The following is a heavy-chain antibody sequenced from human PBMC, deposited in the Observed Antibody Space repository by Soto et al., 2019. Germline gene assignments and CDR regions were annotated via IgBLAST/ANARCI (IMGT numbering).Heavy chain of an antibody. CDR2: INSDGSNT. CDR3: AKQFDY. Sequence: EVQLVESGGGLVQPGGSLRLSCAASGFTFSSYWMHWVRQAPGKGLGWVSRINSDGSNTGYADSVKGRFTISRDNAKNTLYLQMNGLRAEDTAVYYCAKQFDYWGQGTLVTVSS. CDR1: GFTFSSYW. V-gene: IGHV3-74*01. J-gene: IGHJ4*02.